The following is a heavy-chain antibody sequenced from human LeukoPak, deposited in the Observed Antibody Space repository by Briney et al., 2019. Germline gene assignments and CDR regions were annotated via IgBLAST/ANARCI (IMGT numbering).Heavy chain of an antibody. D-gene: IGHD2-2*01. CDR1: GYTFTSYD. CDR3: ASEGYCSSTSCYLDQA. CDR2: MNPNSGNT. J-gene: IGHJ5*02. V-gene: IGHV1-8*01. Sequence: ASVKVSCKASGYTFTSYDINWVRQATGQGLEWMGWMNPNSGNTGYAQKFQGRVTMTRNTSISTAYMELSSLRSEDTAVYYCASEGYCSSTSCYLDQAWGQGTLVTVSS.